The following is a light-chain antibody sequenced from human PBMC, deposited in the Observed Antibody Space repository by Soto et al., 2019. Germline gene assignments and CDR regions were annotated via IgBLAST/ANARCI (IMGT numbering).Light chain of an antibody. J-gene: IGLJ1*01. Sequence: QSVLTQPPSVSGAPGXXXXISCTGSSSNIGAGYDVHWYQQLPGTAPKLLIYGNSNRPSGVPDRFSGSKSGTSASLAITGLQAEDEADYYCQSYDSSLSGRVFGTGTKVTVL. CDR2: GNS. CDR3: QSYDSSLSGRV. CDR1: SSNIGAGYD. V-gene: IGLV1-40*01.